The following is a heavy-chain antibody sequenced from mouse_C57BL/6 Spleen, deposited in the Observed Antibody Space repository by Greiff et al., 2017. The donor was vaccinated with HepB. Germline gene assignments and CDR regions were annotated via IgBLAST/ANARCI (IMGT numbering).Heavy chain of an antibody. J-gene: IGHJ3*01. CDR2: IYPGDGDT. D-gene: IGHD4-1*01. Sequence: QVQLQQSGPELVKPGASVKISCKASGYAFSSSWMNWVKQRPGKGLEWIGRIYPGDGDTNYNGKFKGKATLTADKSSSTAYMQLSSLTSEDSAVYFCAIELGQGFAYWGQGTLVTVSA. CDR1: GYAFSSSW. CDR3: AIELGQGFAY. V-gene: IGHV1-82*01.